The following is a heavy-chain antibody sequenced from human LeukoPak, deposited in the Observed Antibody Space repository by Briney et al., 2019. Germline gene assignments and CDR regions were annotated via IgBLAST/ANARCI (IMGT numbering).Heavy chain of an antibody. V-gene: IGHV3-64*01. CDR3: AKDSVVYSGNDFWGNLDY. J-gene: IGHJ4*02. Sequence: GGSLRLSCAASGFTFSDYAMYWVRQVPGKGLEHVSTISSNGGSTYYASSVKGRFTSSRDNSKNTLYLQMNSLRSEDTAVYYCAKDSVVYSGNDFWGNLDYWGQGTLVTVSS. D-gene: IGHD3-3*01. CDR1: GFTFSDYA. CDR2: ISSNGGST.